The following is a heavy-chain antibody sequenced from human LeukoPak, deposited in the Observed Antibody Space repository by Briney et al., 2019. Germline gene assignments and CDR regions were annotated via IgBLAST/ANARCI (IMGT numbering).Heavy chain of an antibody. CDR2: INPDGSTT. Sequence: GGSLRLSCVASGFSFSSYWMHWVRQVPGRGLVWVSRINPDGSTTNADSVKDRFIISRDNAKSMVYLQMNSLRGEDSAVYYCARDHEVSVGGYDYYYYMDVWGKGTTVTVSS. D-gene: IGHD6-19*01. J-gene: IGHJ6*03. V-gene: IGHV3-74*01. CDR1: GFSFSSYW. CDR3: ARDHEVSVGGYDYYYYMDV.